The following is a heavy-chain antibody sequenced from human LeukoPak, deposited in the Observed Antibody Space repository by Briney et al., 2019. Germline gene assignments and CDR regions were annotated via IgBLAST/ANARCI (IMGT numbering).Heavy chain of an antibody. Sequence: ASVKVSCKASGYTFTSYYMHWVRQVPGQGLEWMGITNPSGGSTSYAQKFQGRVTMTRDTSTSTVYMELSSLRSEDTAVYYCARDSPVVPAAIFYYYYGMDVWGQGTTVTVSS. V-gene: IGHV1-46*01. CDR2: TNPSGGST. D-gene: IGHD2-2*01. J-gene: IGHJ6*02. CDR1: GYTFTSYY. CDR3: ARDSPVVPAAIFYYYYGMDV.